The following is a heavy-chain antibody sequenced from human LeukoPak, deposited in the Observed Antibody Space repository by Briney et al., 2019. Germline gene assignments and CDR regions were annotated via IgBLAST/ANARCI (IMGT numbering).Heavy chain of an antibody. CDR3: ARHYDFWSGIDAFDI. Sequence: GESLKISCKGSGYSFTSYWIGWVRQMPGKGLEWMGIIYPGDSDTRYSPSFQGQVTISADKSISTAYLQWISLKASDTAMYYCARHYDFWSGIDAFDIWGQGTMVTVSS. J-gene: IGHJ3*02. CDR1: GYSFTSYW. V-gene: IGHV5-51*01. D-gene: IGHD3-3*01. CDR2: IYPGDSDT.